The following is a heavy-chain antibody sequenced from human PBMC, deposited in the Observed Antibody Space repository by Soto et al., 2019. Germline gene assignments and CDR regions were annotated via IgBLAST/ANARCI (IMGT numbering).Heavy chain of an antibody. CDR2: FDPEDGET. Sequence: ASVKVSCKVSGYTLTELSMHWVRQAPGKGLEWMGGFDPEDGETIYAQKFQGRVTMTEDTSTDTAYMELSGLRSEDTAVYYCATVGGDYYYFDYWGQGTLVTVSS. CDR1: GYTLTELS. CDR3: ATVGGDYYYFDY. J-gene: IGHJ4*02. V-gene: IGHV1-24*01. D-gene: IGHD4-17*01.